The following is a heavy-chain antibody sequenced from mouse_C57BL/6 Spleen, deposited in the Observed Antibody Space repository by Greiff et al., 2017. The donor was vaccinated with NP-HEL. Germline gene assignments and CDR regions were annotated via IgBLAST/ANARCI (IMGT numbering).Heavy chain of an antibody. V-gene: IGHV5-16*01. J-gene: IGHJ4*01. CDR2: INYDGSST. D-gene: IGHD2-1*01. Sequence: EVTLVESEGGLVQPGSSMKLSCTASGFTFSDYYMAWVRQVPEKGLEWVANINYDGSSTYYLDSLKSRFIISRDNAKNILYLQMSSLKYEDTATYYCAREPIYYGNWHAMDYWGQGTSVTVSS. CDR3: AREPIYYGNWHAMDY. CDR1: GFTFSDYY.